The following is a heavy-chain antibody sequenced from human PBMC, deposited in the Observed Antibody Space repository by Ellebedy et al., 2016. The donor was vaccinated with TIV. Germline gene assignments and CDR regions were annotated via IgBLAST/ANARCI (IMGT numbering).Heavy chain of an antibody. V-gene: IGHV4-38-2*02. Sequence: MPGGSLRLSCTVSGYSIGIDYYWGWIRQPPGKGLEWIGTIYDSGSTYYNPSLKSRVTISVGRSNKHLSLNLTSVTAADTAVYHCARVMGYCSGDTCFWYFGLWGRGTPVTVSS. J-gene: IGHJ2*01. CDR2: IYDSGST. D-gene: IGHD2-15*01. CDR3: ARVMGYCSGDTCFWYFGL. CDR1: GYSIGIDYY.